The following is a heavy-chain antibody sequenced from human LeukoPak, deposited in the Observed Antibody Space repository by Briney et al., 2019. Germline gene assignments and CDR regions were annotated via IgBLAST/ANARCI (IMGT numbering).Heavy chain of an antibody. V-gene: IGHV3-30*04. J-gene: IGHJ6*03. D-gene: IGHD6-13*01. Sequence: PGRSLRLSCAASGFTFSSYAMHWVRQAPGKGLEWVAVISYDGSNKYYADSVKGRFTISRDNSKNTLYLQMNSLRAEDTAVYYCARAAAAGKDYYYYYMDVWGKGTTVTVSS. CDR3: ARAAAAGKDYYYYYMDV. CDR1: GFTFSSYA. CDR2: ISYDGSNK.